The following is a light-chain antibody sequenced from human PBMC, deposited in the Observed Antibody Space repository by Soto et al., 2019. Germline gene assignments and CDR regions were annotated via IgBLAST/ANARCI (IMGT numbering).Light chain of an antibody. CDR2: DTN. J-gene: IGLJ3*02. CDR1: SGGVTSAHY. CDR3: LLSLSGARPWV. V-gene: IGLV7-46*01. Sequence: QAVVTQEPSLTVSPGGTVTLTCGSISGGVTSAHYPYWFQKKPGQAPRTLIYDTNNKHSWTPARFSGSLLGGKAALTLSGAQPEDEAEYYCLLSLSGARPWVFGGGTQLTVL.